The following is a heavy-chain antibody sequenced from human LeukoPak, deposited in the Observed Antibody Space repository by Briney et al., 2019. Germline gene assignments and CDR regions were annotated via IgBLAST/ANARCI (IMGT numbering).Heavy chain of an antibody. J-gene: IGHJ4*02. CDR1: GFSFRDYD. D-gene: IGHD3-10*01. CDR3: AKAIARGADY. CDR2: IRYDGSTS. Sequence: GSLRLSCLASGFSFRDYDMHWVRQPPGKGLGWVAFIRYDGSTSYYAESVKGRFTISRDNSKNTLYLQIDSLRPEDTAEYYCAKAIARGADYWGQGTLVTVSS. V-gene: IGHV3-30*02.